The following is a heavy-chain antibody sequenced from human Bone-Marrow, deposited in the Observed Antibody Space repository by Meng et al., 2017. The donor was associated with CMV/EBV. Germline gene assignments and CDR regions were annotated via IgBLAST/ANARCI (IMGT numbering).Heavy chain of an antibody. CDR2: INHSGGT. Sequence: QVQLQQWGAGLLKSSETLSLTCAVYGGSFSGYYWSRIRQPPGKGLEWIGEINHSGGTNYNASLKSRVTISVDTSKNQFSLKVSSVTTADTAVYYCARALYDFWSGYFLWGQGTLVTVSS. CDR1: GGSFSGYY. CDR3: ARALYDFWSGYFL. V-gene: IGHV4-34*01. J-gene: IGHJ4*02. D-gene: IGHD3-3*01.